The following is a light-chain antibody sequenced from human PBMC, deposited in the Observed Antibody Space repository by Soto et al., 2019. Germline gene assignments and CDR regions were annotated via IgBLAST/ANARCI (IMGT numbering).Light chain of an antibody. V-gene: IGKV3-15*01. Sequence: EIVMTQSPATLSVSTGERATLSCRASQRVSRNLAWYQQKPGQAPRLLIYDASTRATGIPDRFSGSGSETEFTLTISSLQSEDYAIYYCQQYNNWPRTFGQGSKVAIK. CDR1: QRVSRN. CDR2: DAS. J-gene: IGKJ1*01. CDR3: QQYNNWPRT.